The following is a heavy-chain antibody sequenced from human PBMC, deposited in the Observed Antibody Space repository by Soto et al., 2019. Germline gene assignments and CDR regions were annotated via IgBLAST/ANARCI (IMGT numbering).Heavy chain of an antibody. V-gene: IGHV3-23*01. CDR3: AKEGPWLEVDY. CDR2: ITKTGDGT. CDR1: GFTLSSCA. Sequence: GGSLRLSCVASGFTLSSCAMSWVRQAPGKGLEWVSAITKTGDGTYFADSVKGRFTISRDNSKNTLYLQMYSLRAEDTAIYYCAKEGPWLEVDYWGQGTLVTVSS. D-gene: IGHD6-19*01. J-gene: IGHJ4*02.